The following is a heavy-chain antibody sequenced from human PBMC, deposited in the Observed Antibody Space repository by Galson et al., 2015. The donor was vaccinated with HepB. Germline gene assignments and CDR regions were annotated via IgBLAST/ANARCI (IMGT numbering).Heavy chain of an antibody. D-gene: IGHD6-19*01. CDR1: GYTFTKFG. Sequence: SVKVSCKASGYTFTKFGISWVRQAPGQGLEWMAWISGYSGHTNYPQKFQGRVTVTADTSTTTVYMVLRSLRSDDTAVYYCARGRSSGWSFDYWGQGTLVTV. CDR3: ARGRSSGWSFDY. J-gene: IGHJ4*02. CDR2: ISGYSGHT. V-gene: IGHV1-18*01.